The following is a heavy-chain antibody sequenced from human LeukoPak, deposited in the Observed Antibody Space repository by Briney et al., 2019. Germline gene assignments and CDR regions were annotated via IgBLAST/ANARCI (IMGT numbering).Heavy chain of an antibody. CDR3: ARKGRFCRGGSCYERYYFDY. D-gene: IGHD2-15*01. Sequence: ASVKVSCKASGYTFTSYFVHWVRQAPGQGLEWMAIVNPSGGGTSYAQKCEGRVTMTRDMSTSTLYIELSSRRSEDTAVYYCARKGRFCRGGSCYERYYFDYWGQGTLVTASS. CDR2: VNPSGGGT. CDR1: GYTFTSYF. V-gene: IGHV1-46*01. J-gene: IGHJ4*02.